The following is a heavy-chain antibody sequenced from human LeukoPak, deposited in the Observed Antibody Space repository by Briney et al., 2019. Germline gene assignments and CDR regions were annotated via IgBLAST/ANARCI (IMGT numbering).Heavy chain of an antibody. CDR2: SYSGGNA. CDR3: AHSKRGGGYYINAFAA. V-gene: IGHV4-59*01. J-gene: IGHJ3*01. D-gene: IGHD1-26*01. Sequence: SETLSLTCTVSGASTSAYYWSWIRQPPGKGLEWIGYSYSGGNANYNPSLKSRVTISIDTSENQFSLRLTSVTAADTAVYFCAHSKRGGGYYINAFAAWGQGALVTISS. CDR1: GASTSAYY.